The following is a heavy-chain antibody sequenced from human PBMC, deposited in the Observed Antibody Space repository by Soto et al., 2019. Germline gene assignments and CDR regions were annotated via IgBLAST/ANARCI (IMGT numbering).Heavy chain of an antibody. Sequence: WGSLRLSCASSVFTVSSKYMNWVRQAPGKGLEWVSIIWSAGLTYYADSVRGRFTISRGISKNILFLQMNNLRAEDSAIYYCERELPPDLWGQGTMVTVSS. CDR1: VFTVSSKY. CDR2: IWSAGLT. D-gene: IGHD2-15*01. CDR3: ERELPPDL. J-gene: IGHJ5*02. V-gene: IGHV3-53*01.